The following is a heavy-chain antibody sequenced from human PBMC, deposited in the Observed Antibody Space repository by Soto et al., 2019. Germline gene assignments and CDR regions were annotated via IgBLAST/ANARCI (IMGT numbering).Heavy chain of an antibody. CDR3: AARRRGTLEWSFNGLNWFDP. CDR2: MNPNSGNT. CDR1: GYTFTSYD. D-gene: IGHD3-3*01. Sequence: GASVKVSCKASGYTFTSYDINWVRQATGQGLEWMGWMNPNSGNTGYAQKFQGRVTMTRNTSISTAYMELSSLRSEDTAVYYCAARRRGTLEWSFNGLNWFDPWGQGTLVTVSS. J-gene: IGHJ5*02. V-gene: IGHV1-8*01.